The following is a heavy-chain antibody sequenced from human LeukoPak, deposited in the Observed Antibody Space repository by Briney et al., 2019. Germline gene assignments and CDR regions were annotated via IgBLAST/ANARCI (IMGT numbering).Heavy chain of an antibody. V-gene: IGHV3-30*18. CDR1: GFTFSNYG. CDR2: ISYDGSNK. D-gene: IGHD2-2*01. CDR3: AKGPRYCSSTSCFPPFDY. J-gene: IGHJ4*02. Sequence: GGSLRLSCAASGFTFSNYGMHWARQAPGKGLEWVAVISYDGSNKYYADSVKGRFTISRDNSKNTLYLQMNSLRAEDTAVYYCAKGPRYCSSTSCFPPFDYWGQGTLVTVSS.